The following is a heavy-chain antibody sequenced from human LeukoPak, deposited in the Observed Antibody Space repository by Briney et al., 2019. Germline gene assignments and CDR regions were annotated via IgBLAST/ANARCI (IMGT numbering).Heavy chain of an antibody. CDR2: IYYSGST. CDR3: ARVAVAGVVDY. J-gene: IGHJ4*02. V-gene: IGHV4-59*08. Sequence: SETLTLTCTVSGGSISSYYWSWIRQPPGKGLEWIGYIYYSGSTNYNPSLKSRVTISVDTSKNQFSLKLSSVTAADTAVYYCARVAVAGVVDYWGQGTLVTVSS. D-gene: IGHD6-19*01. CDR1: GGSISSYY.